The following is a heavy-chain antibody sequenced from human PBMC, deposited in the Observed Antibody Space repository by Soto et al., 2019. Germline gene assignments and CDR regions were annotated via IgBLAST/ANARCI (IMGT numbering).Heavy chain of an antibody. Sequence: ASVKVSCKASGYIFTAYYIHWVRQAPGQGLEWMGWINPNSGGTNYAQKFQGWVTMTRDTSISTAYMELSRLRSDDTAVYYCARDICDILTGYYHQAPWFYYGMDVWGQGTTVTVS. D-gene: IGHD3-9*01. CDR2: INPNSGGT. J-gene: IGHJ6*02. CDR1: GYIFTAYY. CDR3: ARDICDILTGYYHQAPWFYYGMDV. V-gene: IGHV1-2*04.